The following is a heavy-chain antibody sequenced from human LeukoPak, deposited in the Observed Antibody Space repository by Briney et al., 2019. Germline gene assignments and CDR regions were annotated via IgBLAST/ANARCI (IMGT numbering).Heavy chain of an antibody. V-gene: IGHV3-30-3*01. CDR3: ARDYYGSGSLEGGYYFDY. D-gene: IGHD3-10*01. CDR1: GFTFSSYA. J-gene: IGHJ4*02. CDR2: ISYDGSNK. Sequence: GRSLRLSCAASGFTFSSYAMHWVRQAPGKGLEWVAVISYDGSNKYYADSVKGRFTISRDNSKNTLYLQMNSLRAEDTAVYYCARDYYGSGSLEGGYYFDYWGQGTLVTVSS.